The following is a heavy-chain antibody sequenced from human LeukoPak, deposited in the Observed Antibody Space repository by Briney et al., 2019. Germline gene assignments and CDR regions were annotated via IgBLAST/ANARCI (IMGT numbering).Heavy chain of an antibody. D-gene: IGHD6-19*01. V-gene: IGHV3-69-1*01. CDR3: ARRGQQWLDDYYYYMDV. CDR2: ST. Sequence: PGGSLRLSCAASGFTFDDYGMSWVRQAPGKGLEWVSGSTGYADSVKGRFTISRDNAKNSLYLQLNSLRGEDTALYYCARRGQQWLDDYYYYMDVWGKGTTVTVSS. CDR1: GFTFDDYG. J-gene: IGHJ6*03.